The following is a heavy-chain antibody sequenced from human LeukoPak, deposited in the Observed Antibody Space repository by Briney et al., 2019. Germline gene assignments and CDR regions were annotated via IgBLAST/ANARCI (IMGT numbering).Heavy chain of an antibody. CDR3: ATVTSGWYLDAFDI. V-gene: IGHV4-39*01. CDR2: IYYSGST. CDR1: GGSISSSSYY. D-gene: IGHD6-19*01. J-gene: IGHJ3*02. Sequence: SETLSLTCTVSGGSISSSSYYWGWIRQPPGKGLEWIGSIYYSGSTYYNPSLKSRVTISVYTSKNQFSLKLSSVTAADTAVYYCATVTSGWYLDAFDIWGQGTMVTVSS.